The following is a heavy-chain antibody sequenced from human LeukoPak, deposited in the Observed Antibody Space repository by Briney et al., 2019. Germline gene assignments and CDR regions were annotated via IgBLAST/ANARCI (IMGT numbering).Heavy chain of an antibody. V-gene: IGHV1-3*03. Sequence: ASVKVSCKASGYTFTSYAMNWVRQAPGQGLEWMGWINAGNGNTKYSQEFQGRVTITRDTSASTAYMELSSLRSEDMAVYYCARGDGYNYVYWFDPWGQGTLVTVSS. CDR1: GYTFTSYA. D-gene: IGHD5-24*01. J-gene: IGHJ5*02. CDR2: INAGNGNT. CDR3: ARGDGYNYVYWFDP.